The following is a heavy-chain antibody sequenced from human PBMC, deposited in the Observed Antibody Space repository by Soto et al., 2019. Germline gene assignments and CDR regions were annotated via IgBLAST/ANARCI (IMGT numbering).Heavy chain of an antibody. CDR2: ISYDGSNK. CDR3: AKGRTAMTYFDY. D-gene: IGHD5-18*01. V-gene: IGHV3-30*18. J-gene: IGHJ4*02. CDR1: GFTFSSYG. Sequence: QVQLVESGGGVVQPGRSLRLSCAASGFTFSSYGMHWVRQAPGKGLEWVAVISYDGSNKYYADSVKGRFTISRDNSKNTLYLQMNSLRAEDTAVVYCAKGRTAMTYFDYWGQGTLVTVSS.